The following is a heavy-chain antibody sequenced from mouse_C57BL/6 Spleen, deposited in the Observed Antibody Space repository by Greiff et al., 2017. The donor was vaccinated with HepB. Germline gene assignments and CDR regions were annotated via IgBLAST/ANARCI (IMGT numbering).Heavy chain of an antibody. V-gene: IGHV5-4*03. CDR3: ARGTVGAPYAMDD. CDR2: ISDGGSYT. D-gene: IGHD1-1*01. CDR1: GFTFSSYA. J-gene: IGHJ4*01. Sequence: EVKLVESGGGLVKPGGSLKLSCAASGFTFSSYAMSWVRQTPEKRLEWVATISDGGSYTYYPDNVKGRFTIARDNAKNNLYLQMSHLKSEDTAMYYCARGTVGAPYAMDDWGQGTSVTVSS.